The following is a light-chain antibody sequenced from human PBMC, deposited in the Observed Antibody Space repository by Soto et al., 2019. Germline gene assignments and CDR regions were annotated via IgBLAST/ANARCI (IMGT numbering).Light chain of an antibody. CDR1: SSDVGGYNY. CDR2: EVS. J-gene: IGLJ1*01. V-gene: IGLV2-14*01. Sequence: QSVLTQPASVSGSPGQSITISCSGTSSDVGGYNYVSWYQQHPGKAPKLIIYEVSDRPSGVSSRFSGSKSGNTASLTISGLQAEDEADYYCSSYTSSSSYVFGIGTKVTVL. CDR3: SSYTSSSSYV.